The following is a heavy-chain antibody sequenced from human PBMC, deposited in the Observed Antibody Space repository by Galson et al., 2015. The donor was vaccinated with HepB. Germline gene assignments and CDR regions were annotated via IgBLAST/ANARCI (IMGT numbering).Heavy chain of an antibody. Sequence: SLRLSCAASGFTFDDYGMSWVRQAPGKGLEWVSGINWNGGSTGYADSVKGRFTISRDNAKNSLYLQMNSLRAEDTALYYCARDGNSSGWYPIDYWGQGTLVTVSS. CDR3: ARDGNSSGWYPIDY. CDR1: GFTFDDYG. V-gene: IGHV3-20*04. D-gene: IGHD6-19*01. J-gene: IGHJ4*02. CDR2: INWNGGST.